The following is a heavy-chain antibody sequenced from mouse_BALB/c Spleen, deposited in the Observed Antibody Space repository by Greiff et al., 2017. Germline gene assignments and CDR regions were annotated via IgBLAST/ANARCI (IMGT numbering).Heavy chain of an antibody. J-gene: IGHJ3*01. D-gene: IGHD2-4*01. CDR2: IDPANGNT. CDR3: ARNYDLSWFAY. V-gene: IGHV14-3*02. Sequence: DVQLQESGAELVKPGASVKLSCTASGFNIKDTYMHWVKQRPEQGLEWIGRIDPANGNTKYDPKFQGKATITADTSSNTAYLQLSSLTSEDTAVYYCARNYDLSWFAYWGQGTLVTVSA. CDR1: GFNIKDTY.